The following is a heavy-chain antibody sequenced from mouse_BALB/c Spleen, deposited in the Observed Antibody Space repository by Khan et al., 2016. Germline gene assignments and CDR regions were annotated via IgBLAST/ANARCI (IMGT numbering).Heavy chain of an antibody. CDR2: ISYSDST. Sequence: EVKLLESGPGLVKPSQSLSLTCTVSGYSITSDYAWNWIRQFPGNRLEWMGYISYSDSTSYNPSLKSRISITRDTSKNQFFLQLNSVTSEDTATYYGARSDYDDKYAMNYWGQGTSFTVSS. J-gene: IGHJ4*01. CDR3: ARSDYDDKYAMNY. V-gene: IGHV3-2*02. D-gene: IGHD2-4*01. CDR1: GYSITSDYA.